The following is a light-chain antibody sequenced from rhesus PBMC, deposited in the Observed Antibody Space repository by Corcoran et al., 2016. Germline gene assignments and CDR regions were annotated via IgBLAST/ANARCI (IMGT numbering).Light chain of an antibody. CDR2: DAS. CDR1: QSISNY. CDR3: QQHNSYPPT. J-gene: IGKJ1*01. Sequence: DIQMTQSPSSLSASVGDTVTITCRASQSISNYLVWFQQKPGKEPKHLKYDASNLESGVPSRFRGSGSVTDLTLTFRRLQPEDFATYYCQQHNSYPPTFGQGTKVEIK. V-gene: IGKV1S14*01.